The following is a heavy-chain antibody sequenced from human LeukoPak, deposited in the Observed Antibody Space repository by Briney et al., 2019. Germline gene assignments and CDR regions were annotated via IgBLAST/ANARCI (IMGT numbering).Heavy chain of an antibody. J-gene: IGHJ4*02. CDR2: VFYNGST. CDR3: ASDASGSYRAEENYWPEY. V-gene: IGHV4-59*01. D-gene: IGHD1-26*01. Sequence: SETLSLTCTVSGGSISDYFWSWIRQPPGKGLEWVGYVFYNGSTNYNPSLKSRVTISMDTSSIRFSLRLRSVTAADTATYYCASDASGSYRAEENYWPEYWGQGTLVTVSS. CDR1: GGSISDYF.